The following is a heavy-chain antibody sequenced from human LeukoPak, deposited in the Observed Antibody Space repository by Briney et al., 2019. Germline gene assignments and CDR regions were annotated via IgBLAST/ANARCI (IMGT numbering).Heavy chain of an antibody. J-gene: IGHJ4*02. Sequence: GASLKISCKGSGYSFTSYWIGWVRQMPVKGLEWMGIIYPGDSDTRYSPSFQGQVTISADKSISTAYLQWSSLKASDTAMYYCARRIAVAGRQDFDYWGQGTLVTVSS. CDR2: IYPGDSDT. CDR3: ARRIAVAGRQDFDY. V-gene: IGHV5-51*01. CDR1: GYSFTSYW. D-gene: IGHD6-19*01.